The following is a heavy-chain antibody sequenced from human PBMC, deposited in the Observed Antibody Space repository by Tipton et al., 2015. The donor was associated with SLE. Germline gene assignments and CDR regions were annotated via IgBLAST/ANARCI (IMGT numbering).Heavy chain of an antibody. CDR2: IYYSGST. Sequence: TLSLTCTVSGGSVGSDGYCWSWIRQPPGKGLEWIGYIYYSGSTNYNPSLKSRVTISVDTSKNQFSLRLSSVTAADTAVYYCARASYAYYFDSWGQGTLVTVSS. J-gene: IGHJ4*02. CDR1: GGSVGSDGYC. V-gene: IGHV4-61*08. D-gene: IGHD2/OR15-2a*01. CDR3: ARASYAYYFDS.